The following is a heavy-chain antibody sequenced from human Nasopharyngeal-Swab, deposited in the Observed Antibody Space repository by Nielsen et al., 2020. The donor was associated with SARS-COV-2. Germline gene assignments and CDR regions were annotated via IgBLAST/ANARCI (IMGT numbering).Heavy chain of an antibody. Sequence: LSLTCAASGFTVSSNYMSWVRQAPGKGLEWVSVIYSGGSTYYADSVKGRFTISRDNSKNTLYLQMNSLRAEDTAVYYCARTYYDFWSGYRRRYYGMDVWGQGTTVTVSS. V-gene: IGHV3-53*01. CDR2: IYSGGST. J-gene: IGHJ6*02. CDR1: GFTVSSNY. CDR3: ARTYYDFWSGYRRRYYGMDV. D-gene: IGHD3-3*01.